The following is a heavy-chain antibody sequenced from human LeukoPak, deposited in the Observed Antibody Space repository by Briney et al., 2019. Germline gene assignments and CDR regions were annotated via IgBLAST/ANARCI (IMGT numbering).Heavy chain of an antibody. CDR3: ARDSTSMGNWFDP. CDR2: VSRDGSTT. CDR1: GFTFSSYW. J-gene: IGHJ5*02. Sequence: GGSLRLSCAASGFTFSSYWMHWVRQAPGKGLVWVSRVSRDGSTTNYADSVKGRFTISRDNAKNTLYLQMSSLRAEDTAVYYCARDSTSMGNWFDPWGQGILVTVSS. V-gene: IGHV3-74*01. D-gene: IGHD2-2*01.